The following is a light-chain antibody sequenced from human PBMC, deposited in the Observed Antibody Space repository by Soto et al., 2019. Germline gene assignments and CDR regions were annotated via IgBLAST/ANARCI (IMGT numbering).Light chain of an antibody. V-gene: IGKV1-5*03. CDR1: ENVNGH. CDR2: EAS. CDR3: QQYNNWPS. Sequence: IQMTQSPNTLSVSVGDSVSITCRASENVNGHLAWYQQRPGKAPKLLIYEASILESGVPSRFGGSGYGTEFTLTINGLLPEDFVTYYCQQYNNWPSFGQGTKVDIK. J-gene: IGKJ1*01.